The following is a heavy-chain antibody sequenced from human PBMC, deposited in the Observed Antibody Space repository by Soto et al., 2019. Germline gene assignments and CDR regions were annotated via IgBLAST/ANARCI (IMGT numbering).Heavy chain of an antibody. D-gene: IGHD3-3*02. CDR1: GYSVSSSDYY. Sequence: PSETLSLTCNVSGYSVSSSDYYWSWIRQPPGKGLEWIGSMLYSGLTYYNPSLKSRVTLSVDTSKNQFSVRLNSVTASDTAVYYCAPLSVSLSGPYVIPVCGQGTTVIVSS. CDR3: APLSVSLSGPYVIPV. V-gene: IGHV4-39*01. CDR2: MLYSGLT. J-gene: IGHJ6*02.